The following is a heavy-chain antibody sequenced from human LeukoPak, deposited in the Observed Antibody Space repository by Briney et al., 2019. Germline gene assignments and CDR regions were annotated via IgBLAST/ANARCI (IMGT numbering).Heavy chain of an antibody. V-gene: IGHV4-39*01. CDR1: GGSISSSSYY. Sequence: SETLSLTCTVSGGSISSSSYYWGWIRQPPGKGLEWIGSIYYSGSTYYNPSLKSRATISVDTSKNQFSLKLSSVTAADTAVYYCARQNDYYDILTGYYIYFDYWGQGTLVTVSS. CDR2: IYYSGST. J-gene: IGHJ4*02. CDR3: ARQNDYYDILTGYYIYFDY. D-gene: IGHD3-9*01.